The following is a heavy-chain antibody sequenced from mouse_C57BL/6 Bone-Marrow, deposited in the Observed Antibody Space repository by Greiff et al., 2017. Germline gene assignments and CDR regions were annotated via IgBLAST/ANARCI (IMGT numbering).Heavy chain of an antibody. CDR3: ARFPYYYGSSYETY. J-gene: IGHJ3*01. D-gene: IGHD1-1*01. CDR1: GYTFTDYY. V-gene: IGHV1-19*01. CDR2: INPYNGGT. Sequence: VQLQQSGPVLVKPGASVKMSCKASGYTFTDYYMNWVKQSHGKSLEWIGVINPYNGGTSYNQKFKGKATLTVDKSSSTAYMELNSLTSEDSAVYYCARFPYYYGSSYETYWGQGTLVTVSA.